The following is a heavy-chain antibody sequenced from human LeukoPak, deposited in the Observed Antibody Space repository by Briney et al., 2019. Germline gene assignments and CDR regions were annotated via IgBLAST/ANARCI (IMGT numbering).Heavy chain of an antibody. Sequence: ASVKVSCKASGYTFTSYGISWVRQAPGQGLEWMGWISAYNGNTNYAQKLQGRVTMTRDTSTSTVYMELSSLRSEDTAVYYCARPAEMATILDWFDPWGQGTLVTVSS. CDR2: ISAYNGNT. CDR3: ARPAEMATILDWFDP. D-gene: IGHD5-24*01. V-gene: IGHV1-18*01. CDR1: GYTFTSYG. J-gene: IGHJ5*02.